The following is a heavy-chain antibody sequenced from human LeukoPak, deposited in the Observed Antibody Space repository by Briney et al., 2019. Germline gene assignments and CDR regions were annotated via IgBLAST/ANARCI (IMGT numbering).Heavy chain of an antibody. CDR2: ISHDVSFK. J-gene: IGHJ5*02. V-gene: IGHV3-33*01. CDR1: GFIFSTYG. Sequence: PGGAVRLSCAASGFIFSTYGMHGVRQRPGKGLEWVAVISHDVSFKSYSDSVKGRFTISRDNSKNTLFLQMNSLRAEDTAVYYCTRDITDSSGITWFDPWGQGTLVTASS. D-gene: IGHD3-22*01. CDR3: TRDITDSSGITWFDP.